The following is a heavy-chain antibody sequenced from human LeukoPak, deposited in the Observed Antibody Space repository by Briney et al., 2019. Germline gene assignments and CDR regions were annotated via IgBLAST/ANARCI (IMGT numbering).Heavy chain of an antibody. J-gene: IGHJ4*02. Sequence: ASVKVSCKASGGTFSSYTISWVRQAPGQGLEWMGRIIPILGIANYAQKFQGRVTITADKSTSTAYMELSSLRSEDTAVYYCARDRGVGATPPFDYWGQGTLVTASS. V-gene: IGHV1-69*04. CDR2: IIPILGIA. CDR1: GGTFSSYT. CDR3: ARDRGVGATPPFDY. D-gene: IGHD1-26*01.